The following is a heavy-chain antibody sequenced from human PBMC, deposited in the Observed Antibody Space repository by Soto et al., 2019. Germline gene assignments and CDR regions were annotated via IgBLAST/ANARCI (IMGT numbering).Heavy chain of an antibody. CDR1: GFTFSSYA. CDR2: ISYDGSNK. V-gene: IGHV3-30-3*01. Sequence: PGGSLRLSCAASGFTFSSYAMHWVRQAPGKGLEWVAVISYDGSNKYYADSVKGRFTISRDNSKNTLYLQMKSLRDEDTAVYYCERLFRESIDYWGQGTLVTVSS. J-gene: IGHJ4*02. CDR3: ERLFRESIDY.